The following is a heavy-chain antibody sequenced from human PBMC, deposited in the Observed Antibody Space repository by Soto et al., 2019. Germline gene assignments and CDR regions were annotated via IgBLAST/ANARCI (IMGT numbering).Heavy chain of an antibody. D-gene: IGHD4-17*01. J-gene: IGHJ5*02. CDR2: IYYSGST. CDR3: ARDLYGDRGNWFDP. CDR1: GGSISSGDYY. V-gene: IGHV4-30-4*01. Sequence: QVQLQESGPGLVKPSQTLSLTCTVSGGSISSGDYYWSWIRQPPGKGRGWIGDIYYSGSTYYNPSHKSRVTISVDTSKNQSSLKLSSVTAADTAVYYCARDLYGDRGNWFDPWGQGTLVTVSS.